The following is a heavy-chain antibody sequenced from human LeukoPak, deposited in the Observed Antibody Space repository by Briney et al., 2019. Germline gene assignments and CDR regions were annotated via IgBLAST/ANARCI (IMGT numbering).Heavy chain of an antibody. D-gene: IGHD3-22*01. V-gene: IGHV3-15*01. J-gene: IGHJ3*02. CDR1: GFTFRNAW. Sequence: GGSLRLSCAASGFTFRNAWMSWVRQAPGKGLEWVGRIKSKTDGGTTDYAAPVKGRFTISRDDSKNTLYLQMNSLKTEDTAVYYCTSPQEYYYDSSGYFAFDIWGQGTMVTVSS. CDR3: TSPQEYYYDSSGYFAFDI. CDR2: IKSKTDGGTT.